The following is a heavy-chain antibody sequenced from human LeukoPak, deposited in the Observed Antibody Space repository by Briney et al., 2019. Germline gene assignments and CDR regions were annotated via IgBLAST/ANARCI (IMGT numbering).Heavy chain of an antibody. J-gene: IGHJ4*02. CDR3: ARLGRGSGSYYVDY. Sequence: GGSLRLSCAASGFTFSSYWMHGVRQAPGKGLVWVSRINSDGSSTSYADSVKGRFTISRDNAKNTLYLQMNSLRAEDTAVYYCARLGRGSGSYYVDYWGQGTLVTVSS. CDR1: GFTFSSYW. CDR2: INSDGSST. D-gene: IGHD3-10*01. V-gene: IGHV3-74*01.